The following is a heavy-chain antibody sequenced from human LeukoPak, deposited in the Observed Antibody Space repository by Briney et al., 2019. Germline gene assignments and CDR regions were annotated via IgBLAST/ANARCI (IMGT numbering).Heavy chain of an antibody. CDR3: ARSSGNYKGDAFDI. D-gene: IGHD1-26*01. CDR2: VYYTGIT. Sequence: GSLRLSCAASGFTFSTYSMNWVRQAPGKGLEWIGSVYYTGITYYNPSLKSRVTISVDTSKNQFSLHLSSVTAADTAVYFCARSSGNYKGDAFDIWGQGTMVTVSS. V-gene: IGHV4-39*07. CDR1: GFTFSTYS. J-gene: IGHJ3*02.